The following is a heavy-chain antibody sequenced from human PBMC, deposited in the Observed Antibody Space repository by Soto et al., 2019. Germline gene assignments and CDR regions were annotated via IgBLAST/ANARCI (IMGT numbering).Heavy chain of an antibody. J-gene: IGHJ6*04. CDR3: ARGLFAGNV. CDR1: GYTFTSYY. Sequence: QVQLVQSGAEVKKPGASVKVSCKASGYTFTSYYIHWVRQAPGQGLEWMGIINPNGGSTNYPQEFQGRVTMTRDTSTSTVYMDLSSLTSEDTAVYYCARGLFAGNVWGKGPTVTVSS. V-gene: IGHV1-46*03. CDR2: INPNGGST.